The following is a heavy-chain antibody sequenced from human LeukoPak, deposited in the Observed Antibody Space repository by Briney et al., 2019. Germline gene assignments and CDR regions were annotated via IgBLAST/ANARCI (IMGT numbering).Heavy chain of an antibody. Sequence: GGSLRLSCTTSGFTFDNAWMSWVRQAPGKGVEWVGRVKSQTHGGTPDYAAPVKGRFSISRDDSKNTLYLHMTSLKTEDTAVYYCTTDLGGDSSAYYTNSDYWGQGTLVTVSS. D-gene: IGHD3-22*01. CDR2: VKSQTHGGTP. V-gene: IGHV3-15*01. CDR3: TTDLGGDSSAYYTNSDY. CDR1: GFTFDNAW. J-gene: IGHJ4*02.